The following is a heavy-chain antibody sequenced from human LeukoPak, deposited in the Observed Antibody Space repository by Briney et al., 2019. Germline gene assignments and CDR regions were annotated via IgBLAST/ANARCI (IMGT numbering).Heavy chain of an antibody. CDR1: GLPFTTYG. V-gene: IGHV3-21*01. CDR2: ISRGSISI. CDR3: ATDGAAWSRSY. D-gene: IGHD4/OR15-4a*01. Sequence: GGSLRLPCAASGLPFTTYGMTWVRQAPGEGLEWVSTISRGSISIYYADSVKGRFTISRDDAKNSVSLQMNSLRAEDTAVYYCATDGAAWSRSYWGQGTLVTVSS. J-gene: IGHJ4*02.